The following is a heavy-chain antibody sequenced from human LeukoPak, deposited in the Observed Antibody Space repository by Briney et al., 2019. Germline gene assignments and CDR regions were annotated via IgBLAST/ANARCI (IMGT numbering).Heavy chain of an antibody. J-gene: IGHJ4*02. V-gene: IGHV3-11*01. CDR3: ARVRSGSNIDY. CDR2: ISSSGSTI. D-gene: IGHD1-26*01. Sequence: GGPLRLSCAASGFTFSDYYMICMRQAPGKGLEWVSHISSSGSTIYYADSVKGRFTISRDNAKNSLYLQMNSLRAEVTAVYYCARVRSGSNIDYWGQGTLVTVSS. CDR1: GFTFSDYY.